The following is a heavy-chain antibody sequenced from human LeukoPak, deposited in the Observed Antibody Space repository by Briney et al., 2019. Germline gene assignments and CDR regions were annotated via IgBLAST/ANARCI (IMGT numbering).Heavy chain of an antibody. CDR2: ISGGDGST. V-gene: IGHV3-23*01. Sequence: GGSLRLSCAASGFTFSNYAMTWVRQAPGKGLEWVSAISGGDGSTYYSDSVTGRFTISRDNSKNTLYLQMTSLRTDDTAVYYCAKDGYDFWSAYQIYLWGPGTLVPVSS. D-gene: IGHD3-3*01. CDR3: AKDGYDFWSAYQIYL. CDR1: GFTFSNYA. J-gene: IGHJ4*02.